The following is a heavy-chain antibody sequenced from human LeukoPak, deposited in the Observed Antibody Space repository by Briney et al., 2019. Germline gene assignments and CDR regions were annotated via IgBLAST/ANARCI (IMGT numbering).Heavy chain of an antibody. CDR1: GGTFSRYA. Sequence: ASVKGSRKASGGTFSRYAISWVRQAPGQGVEWMGGVITIFGTANAAQKSQGTVTITTDESTSTAYMELSSLRSEDTAVYYCARDNYAGANWFDPWGQGTLVTVSS. CDR2: VITIFGTA. CDR3: ARDNYAGANWFDP. D-gene: IGHD1-7*01. J-gene: IGHJ5*02. V-gene: IGHV1-69*05.